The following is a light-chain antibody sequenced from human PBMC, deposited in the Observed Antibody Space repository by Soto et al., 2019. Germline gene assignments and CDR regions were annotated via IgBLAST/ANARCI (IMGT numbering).Light chain of an antibody. J-gene: IGKJ2*01. Sequence: EVVMTQSPATLSVSPGERVTFSCRASQSVTTNLAWYQHKPGQSPRLLISDASSRATGIPDRFSGSGSGTDFTLTISRLEPEDFAVYYCQQYGSSPPYTFGQGTKVDIK. CDR1: QSVTTN. CDR2: DAS. V-gene: IGKV3-20*01. CDR3: QQYGSSPPYT.